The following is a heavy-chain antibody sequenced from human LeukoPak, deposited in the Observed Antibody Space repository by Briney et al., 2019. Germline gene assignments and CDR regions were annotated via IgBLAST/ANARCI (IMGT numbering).Heavy chain of an antibody. D-gene: IGHD5-18*01. Sequence: ASETLSLTCAVYGGSFSGYYWSWIRQPPGKGLEWIGEINHSGSTNYNPSLKSRVTISVDTSKNQFSLKLSSVTAADTAVYYCARRRGYSYGRPGYFDYWGQGTLVTVSS. V-gene: IGHV4-34*01. CDR3: ARRRGYSYGRPGYFDY. J-gene: IGHJ4*02. CDR1: GGSFSGYY. CDR2: INHSGST.